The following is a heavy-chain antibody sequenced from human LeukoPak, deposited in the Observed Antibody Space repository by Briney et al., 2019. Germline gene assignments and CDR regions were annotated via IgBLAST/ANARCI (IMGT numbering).Heavy chain of an antibody. CDR2: IIPIFGTA. CDR1: GGTFSSYA. CDR3: AGVTGYMIEDYFDY. Sequence: SVKVSCKASGGTFSSYAISWVRQAPGQGLEWMGGIIPIFGTANYAQKFQGRVTITADKSTSTAYMELSSLRSEDTAVYYCAGVTGYMIEDYFDYWGQGTLVTVSS. V-gene: IGHV1-69*06. J-gene: IGHJ4*02. D-gene: IGHD3-22*01.